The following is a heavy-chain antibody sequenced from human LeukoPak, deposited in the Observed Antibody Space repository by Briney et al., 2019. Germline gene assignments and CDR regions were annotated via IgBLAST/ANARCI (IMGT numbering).Heavy chain of an antibody. D-gene: IGHD3-10*01. Sequence: PSETLSLTCAVYGGSFSGYYWSWIRQPPGKGLEWIGEINHSGSTNYNPSLKSRVTISVDTSKNQFSLKLSSVTAADTAVYYCARHASYGSGSYLYYYGMDVWGQGTTVTVSS. CDR1: GGSFSGYY. CDR2: INHSGST. V-gene: IGHV4-34*01. J-gene: IGHJ6*02. CDR3: ARHASYGSGSYLYYYGMDV.